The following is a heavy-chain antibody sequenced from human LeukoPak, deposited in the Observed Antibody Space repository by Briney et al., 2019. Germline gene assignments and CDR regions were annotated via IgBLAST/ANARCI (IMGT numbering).Heavy chain of an antibody. D-gene: IGHD7-27*01. CDR3: ARSIRQDWGWQYFDL. CDR2: IYYSGST. Sequence: KSSETLSLTCTVSGGSISSYYWSWIRQPPGKELEWIGYIYYSGSTNYNPSLKSRVTVSVDTSNNHFSLRLSSVTAADTAVYYCARSIRQDWGWQYFDLWGRGTLVIVSS. J-gene: IGHJ2*01. V-gene: IGHV4-59*08. CDR1: GGSISSYY.